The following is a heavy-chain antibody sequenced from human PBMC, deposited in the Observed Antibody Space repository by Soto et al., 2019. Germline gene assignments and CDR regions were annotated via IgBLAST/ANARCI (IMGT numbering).Heavy chain of an antibody. CDR3: AHGSGWLSDQ. D-gene: IGHD6-19*01. CDR2: IYWDDTK. CDR1: GFSLSDSAVG. J-gene: IGHJ4*02. V-gene: IGHV2-5*02. Sequence: QITLKESGPTLVKPTQSLTLTCTFSGFSLSDSAVGVNWIRQPPGKPLEWLALIYWDDTKHYSSSLRNRLTITKDNSKNQVVLTMTNMDPVDTATSYCAHGSGWLSDQWGQGTLVTVSS.